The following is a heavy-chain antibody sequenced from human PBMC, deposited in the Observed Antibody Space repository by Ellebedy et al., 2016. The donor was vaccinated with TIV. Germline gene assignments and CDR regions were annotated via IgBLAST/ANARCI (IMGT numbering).Heavy chain of an antibody. Sequence: SETLSLTCTVSGGSISSDYWNWIRQPPGKGLEWIGEVYHRGNTNYNPSLKSRATISVDKSQNQFSLRLTSVTAADTAVYYCATQATGHYNFDYWGQGTLVTVSS. D-gene: IGHD3-9*01. V-gene: IGHV4-59*12. CDR3: ATQATGHYNFDY. CDR2: VYHRGNT. CDR1: GGSISSDY. J-gene: IGHJ4*02.